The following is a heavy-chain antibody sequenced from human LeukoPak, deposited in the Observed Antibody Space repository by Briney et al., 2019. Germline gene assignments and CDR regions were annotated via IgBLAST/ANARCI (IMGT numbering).Heavy chain of an antibody. D-gene: IGHD6-19*01. CDR1: GFTFSSYA. V-gene: IGHV3-30*04. Sequence: GASLRLSCAASGFTFSSYAMHWVRQAPGEGLEWVAVISYDGSNKYYADSVKGRFTISRDNSKNTLYLQMNSLRAEDTAVYHCARDRASSGWYSVDYWGQGTLVTVSS. J-gene: IGHJ4*02. CDR2: ISYDGSNK. CDR3: ARDRASSGWYSVDY.